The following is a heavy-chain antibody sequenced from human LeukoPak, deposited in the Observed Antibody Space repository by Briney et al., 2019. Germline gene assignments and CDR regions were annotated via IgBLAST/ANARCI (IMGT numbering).Heavy chain of an antibody. CDR2: IKEDGSDK. CDR1: GFTFSTYW. D-gene: IGHD5-12*01. V-gene: IGHV3-7*01. CDR3: AKGGHFNFDY. J-gene: IGHJ4*02. Sequence: GGSLRLSCAATGFTFSTYWMKWVRQAPGKGLEWVASIKEDGSDKYYVDSVKGRFSISRDNAKNSLYLQMNSLRTEDTAVYYCAKGGHFNFDYWGQGTLVTVSS.